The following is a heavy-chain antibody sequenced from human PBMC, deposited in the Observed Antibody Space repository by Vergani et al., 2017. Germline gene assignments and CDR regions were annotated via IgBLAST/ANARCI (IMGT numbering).Heavy chain of an antibody. J-gene: IGHJ4*02. D-gene: IGHD6-6*01. CDR3: ASTRYSSSPTFDY. Sequence: QLQLQESGPGLVKPSETLSLTCTVSGGSISSSSYYWGWIRQPPGKGLEWIGSIYYSGSTYYNPSLKSRVTISVDTSKNQFSLKLSSVTAADTAVYYCASTRYSSSPTFDYWGQGTLVTVSS. CDR2: IYYSGST. V-gene: IGHV4-39*07. CDR1: GGSISSSSYY.